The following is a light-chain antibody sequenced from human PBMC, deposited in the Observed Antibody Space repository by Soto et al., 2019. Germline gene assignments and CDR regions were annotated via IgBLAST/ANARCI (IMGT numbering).Light chain of an antibody. CDR2: DVS. CDR3: SSYTSSSTVV. Sequence: QSALTQPASVSGSPGQSITISCTGTSSDVGGYNYVSWYQQHPGKAPKLMIYDVSHRPSGVSNRFSGSKSGNTASLTISGLQAEDEADYYCSSYTSSSTVVFGGGPKVTVL. J-gene: IGLJ2*01. V-gene: IGLV2-14*01. CDR1: SSDVGGYNY.